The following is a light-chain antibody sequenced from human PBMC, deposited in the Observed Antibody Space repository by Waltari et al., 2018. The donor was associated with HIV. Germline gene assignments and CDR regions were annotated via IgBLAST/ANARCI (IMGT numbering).Light chain of an antibody. J-gene: IGLJ3*02. CDR1: SSNIGTHY. Sequence: QSVLTQTPSASGTPGQSVTISCSGTSSNIGTHYVYCYQHFPGTAPKLLIYRNNKRPSGVPGLFSGSNSGTSASLDISGLRSDDDAEYYCAAWDDTLTVVFCGGTKLTVL. V-gene: IGLV1-47*01. CDR3: AAWDDTLTVV. CDR2: RNN.